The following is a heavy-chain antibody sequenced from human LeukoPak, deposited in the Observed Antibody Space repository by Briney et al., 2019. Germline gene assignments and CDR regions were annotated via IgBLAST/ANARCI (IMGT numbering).Heavy chain of an antibody. V-gene: IGHV3-23*01. CDR1: GFTFSSYG. D-gene: IGHD2-2*01. CDR2: ISGSGGST. CDR3: AKDDWDIVVVPAAYYFDY. J-gene: IGHJ4*02. Sequence: GGSLRLSCAASGFTFSSYGMSWARQAPGKGLEWVSAISGSGGSTYYADSVKGRFTISRDNSKNTLYLQMNSLRAEDTAVYYCAKDDWDIVVVPAAYYFDYWGQGTLVTVSS.